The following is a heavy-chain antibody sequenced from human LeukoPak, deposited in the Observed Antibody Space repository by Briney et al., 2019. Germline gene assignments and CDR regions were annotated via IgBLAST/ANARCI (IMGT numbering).Heavy chain of an antibody. CDR1: GYSISSGYY. J-gene: IGHJ4*02. CDR3: ARQTGSGLFSLP. CDR2: IYHSGST. V-gene: IGHV4-38-2*02. Sequence: SETLSLTCTVSGYSISSGYYWGWIRQPPGKGLEWIGSIYHSGSTYYNPSLKSRVTISVDTSKNQFSLKLSSVTAADTAVYYCARQTGSGLFSLPGGQGTLVTVSS. D-gene: IGHD3-10*01.